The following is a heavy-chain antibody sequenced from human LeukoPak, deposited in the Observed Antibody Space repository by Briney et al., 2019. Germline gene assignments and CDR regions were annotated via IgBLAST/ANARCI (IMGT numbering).Heavy chain of an antibody. J-gene: IGHJ4*02. V-gene: IGHV3-23*01. D-gene: IGHD5-12*01. CDR2: ISGSGGST. CDR1: GFTFSSYA. Sequence: GGSLRLSCAASGFTFSSYAMSWVRQAPGKGLEWVSAISGSGGSTYYADSVKGRFTISRDNPKNTLYLQMNSLRAEDTAVYYCAKDESGGYDYFDYWGQGTLVTVSS. CDR3: AKDESGGYDYFDY.